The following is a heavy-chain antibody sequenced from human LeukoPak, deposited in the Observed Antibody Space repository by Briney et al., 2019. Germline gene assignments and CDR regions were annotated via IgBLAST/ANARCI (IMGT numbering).Heavy chain of an antibody. Sequence: SQTLSLTCAISGDSVSTASNAWYWIRQSPSRGLEWLGRTYYNSKWYTDYAVSVSGRTTINPDTSRNQFSLKLTSVTAADTAVYYCARTVTTTHFDYWGQGTLVTVSS. V-gene: IGHV6-1*01. J-gene: IGHJ4*02. CDR2: TYYNSKWYT. CDR1: GDSVSTASNA. D-gene: IGHD4-11*01. CDR3: ARTVTTTHFDY.